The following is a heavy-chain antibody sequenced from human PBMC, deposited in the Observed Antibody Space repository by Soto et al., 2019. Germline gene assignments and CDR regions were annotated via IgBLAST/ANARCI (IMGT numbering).Heavy chain of an antibody. CDR3: VSQRTTVPTQAYFDY. CDR2: VYYRGRS. J-gene: IGHJ4*02. Sequence: LSLTCTVSVGSVTNSSYYWGWIRQSPGKGLEWIGSVYYRGRSYSKSSVKSRVTISVDTSKNRFSLSLNSVTASDTAVYFCVSQRTTVPTQAYFDYWGPGALVTVS. V-gene: IGHV4-39*01. D-gene: IGHD4-17*01. CDR1: VGSVTNSSYY.